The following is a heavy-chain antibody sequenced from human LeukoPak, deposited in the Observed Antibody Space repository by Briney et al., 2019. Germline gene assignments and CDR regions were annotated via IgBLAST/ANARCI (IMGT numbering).Heavy chain of an antibody. Sequence: PSETLSLTCTVSGGSISSGDYYWSWIRQPPGKGLEWIGYIYYSGSTYYNPSLKSRVTISVDTSKNQFSQKLSSVTAADTAVYYCARVQAPADDYVWGSYNHPDYWGQGTLVTVSS. CDR2: IYYSGST. D-gene: IGHD3-16*01. CDR1: GGSISSGDYY. CDR3: ARVQAPADDYVWGSYNHPDY. J-gene: IGHJ4*02. V-gene: IGHV4-30-4*01.